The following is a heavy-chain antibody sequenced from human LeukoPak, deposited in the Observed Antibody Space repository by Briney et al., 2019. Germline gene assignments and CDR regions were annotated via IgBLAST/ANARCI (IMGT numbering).Heavy chain of an antibody. CDR2: ISSSSSYI. CDR3: ARGDYYDSSGPYYFDY. J-gene: IGHJ4*02. D-gene: IGHD3-22*01. V-gene: IGHV3-21*01. Sequence: PGGSLRLSCAASGFTFSSYSMNWVRQAPGKGLEWVSSISSSSSYIYYADSVKGRFTISRDNAKNSLYLQMNSLRAKDTAVYYCARGDYYDSSGPYYFDYWGQGTPVTVSS. CDR1: GFTFSSYS.